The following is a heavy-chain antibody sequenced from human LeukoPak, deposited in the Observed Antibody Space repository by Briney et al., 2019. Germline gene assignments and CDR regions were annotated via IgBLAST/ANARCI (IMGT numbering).Heavy chain of an antibody. CDR3: ARLDYGGNSGWFDP. D-gene: IGHD4-17*01. J-gene: IGHJ5*02. CDR2: IYYSGST. V-gene: IGHV4-59*08. Sequence: SETLSLTCTVSGGSISSYYWGWIRQPPGKGLEWIGYIYYSGSTNYNPSLKSRVTISVDTSKNQFSLKLSSVTAADTAVYYCARLDYGGNSGWFDPWGQGTLVTVSS. CDR1: GGSISSYY.